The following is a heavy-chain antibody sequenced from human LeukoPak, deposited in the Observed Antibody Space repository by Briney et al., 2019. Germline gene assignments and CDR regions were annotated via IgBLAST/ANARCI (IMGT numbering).Heavy chain of an antibody. V-gene: IGHV1-24*01. J-gene: IGHJ1*01. CDR2: FDPEDGET. CDR3: ATYYYDSSGYYGEYFQH. CDR1: GYTPTELS. D-gene: IGHD3-22*01. Sequence: GASVKVSCKVSGYTPTELSMHWVRQAPGKGLEWMGGFDPEDGETIYAQKFQGRVTMTEDTSTDTAYMELSSLRSEDTAVYYCATYYYDSSGYYGEYFQHWGQGTLVTVSS.